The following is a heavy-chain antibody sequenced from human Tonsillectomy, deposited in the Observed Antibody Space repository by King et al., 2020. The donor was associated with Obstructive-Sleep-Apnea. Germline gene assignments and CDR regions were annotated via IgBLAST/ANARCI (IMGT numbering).Heavy chain of an antibody. Sequence: QLQESGPGLVKPSQTLSLTCTVSGGSISSGGYYWSWNRQHPGKGLEWIGYIYYSGSTYYNPSLKSRLTMSVDTSKNQFSLKLSSVTAADTAVYYCARGGSVYYAYWGQGTLVTVFS. D-gene: IGHD2-15*01. CDR2: IYYSGST. CDR3: ARGGSVYYAY. V-gene: IGHV4-31*03. J-gene: IGHJ4*02. CDR1: GGSISSGGYY.